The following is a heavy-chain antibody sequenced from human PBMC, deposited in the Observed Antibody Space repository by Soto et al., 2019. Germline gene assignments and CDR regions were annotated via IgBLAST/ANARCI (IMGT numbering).Heavy chain of an antibody. CDR2: INHSGGT. J-gene: IGHJ3*02. CDR1: GGSFIGYY. CDR3: ARRRITMIVVVFDAFDI. V-gene: IGHV4-34*01. Sequence: SETLSLTCAVYGGSFIGYYWSWIRQPPGKGLEWIGEINHSGGTNYKPSLKRRVTISVDKSKNQFSLQLSSVTAADTAVYYCARRRITMIVVVFDAFDIWGQGTMVTVSS. D-gene: IGHD3-22*01.